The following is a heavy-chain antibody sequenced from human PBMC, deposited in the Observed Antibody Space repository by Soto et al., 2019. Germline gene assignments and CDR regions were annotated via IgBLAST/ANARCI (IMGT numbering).Heavy chain of an antibody. J-gene: IGHJ6*03. D-gene: IGHD2-2*01. CDR2: IYYSGST. CDR1: GGSISSSSYY. V-gene: IGHV4-39*01. CDR3: ARLLGYCSSTSCPYYYYYMDV. Sequence: SLTLSLTCTVSGGSISSSSYYWGWIRQPPGKGLEWIGSIYYSGSTYYNPSLKSRVTISVDTSKNQFSLKLSSVTAADTAVYYCARLLGYCSSTSCPYYYYYMDVWGKGTTVTVSS.